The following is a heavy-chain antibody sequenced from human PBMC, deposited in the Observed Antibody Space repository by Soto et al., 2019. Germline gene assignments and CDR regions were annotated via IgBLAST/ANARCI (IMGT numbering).Heavy chain of an antibody. Sequence: QMQLQESGPELVKPSQTLSLICTVSGYSMTSGGYYWSWIRHLPGKGLEWIGYIYYSGGTKFNPSLKTRVSMSVDTSKSQFCLRLGSVTAADTAVYYCATLLGSHQHYYFGIDVWGQGTTVTVSS. CDR1: GYSMTSGGYY. V-gene: IGHV4-31*03. CDR2: IYYSGGT. D-gene: IGHD2-2*01. CDR3: ATLLGSHQHYYFGIDV. J-gene: IGHJ6*02.